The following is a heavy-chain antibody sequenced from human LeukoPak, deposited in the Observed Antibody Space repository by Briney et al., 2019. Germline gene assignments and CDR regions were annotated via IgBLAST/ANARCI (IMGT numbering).Heavy chain of an antibody. CDR1: GDSVSSNSAA. J-gene: IGHJ4*02. Sequence: SQTLSLTCAISGDSVSSNSAAWNWIRQSPSGGLAWLGRTYYRSKWYNDYAVSVKSRITINPDTSKNQFSLQLNSVTPEDTAVYYCARDPDYYDSSGYHPLDYWGQGTLVTVSS. V-gene: IGHV6-1*01. CDR2: TYYRSKWYN. D-gene: IGHD3-22*01. CDR3: ARDPDYYDSSGYHPLDY.